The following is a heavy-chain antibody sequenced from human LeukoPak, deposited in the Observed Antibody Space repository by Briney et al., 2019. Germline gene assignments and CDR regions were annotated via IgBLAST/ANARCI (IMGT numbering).Heavy chain of an antibody. J-gene: IGHJ3*02. CDR3: ARGKLGASPARAFDI. D-gene: IGHD3-16*01. CDR2: ISTSSSTI. V-gene: IGHV3-11*04. Sequence: GGSLRLSCAASGFTFSDFYMNWIRQSPGKGLEWISYISTSSSTIHYADSVKGRVTISRDNGRNSLYLQMNSLRVEDTAVYYCARGKLGASPARAFDIWGQGTTVTVSS. CDR1: GFTFSDFY.